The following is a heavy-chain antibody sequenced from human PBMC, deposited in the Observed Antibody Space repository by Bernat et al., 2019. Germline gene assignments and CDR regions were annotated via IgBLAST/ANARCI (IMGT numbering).Heavy chain of an antibody. Sequence: VQLVESGGGLVKPGGSLRLSCAASGFTFSSYSMNWVRQAPGKGLEWVAFVRYDGTDTYYATSVKGRFTITRDNSKNTLHLQMNSLRVEDTAVYYCAKNIIPGAIDYWGQGTLVTVSS. CDR3: AKNIIPGAIDY. CDR1: GFTFSSYS. CDR2: VRYDGTDT. J-gene: IGHJ4*02. V-gene: IGHV3-30*02. D-gene: IGHD3-3*01.